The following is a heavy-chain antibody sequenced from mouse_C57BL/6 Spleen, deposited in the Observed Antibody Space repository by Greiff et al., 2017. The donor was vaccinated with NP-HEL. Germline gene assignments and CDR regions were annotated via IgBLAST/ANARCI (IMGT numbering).Heavy chain of an antibody. CDR1: GFTFSSYA. CDR2: ISDGGSYT. J-gene: IGHJ4*01. V-gene: IGHV5-4*01. D-gene: IGHD1-1*01. CDR3: AREDYYGSSGYAMDY. Sequence: EVKLQESGGGLVKPGGSLKLSCAASGFTFSSYAMSWVRQTPEKRLEWVATISDGGSYTYYPDNVKGRFTISRDNAKNNLYLQMSHLKSEDTAMYYCAREDYYGSSGYAMDYWGQGTSVTVSS.